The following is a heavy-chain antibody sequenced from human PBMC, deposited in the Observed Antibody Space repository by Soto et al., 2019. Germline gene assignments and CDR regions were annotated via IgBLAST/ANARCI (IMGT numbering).Heavy chain of an antibody. D-gene: IGHD3-16*01. Sequence: SATDSFHASRGTFLSDAIILVRQDPGQGLEWMGGIIPIFGTANYAQKFQGRVTITADESTSTAYMELSSLRSEDTAVYYCARDMSYYYGMDGWGQGNTVTFS. CDR1: RGTFLSDA. CDR3: ARDMSYYYGMDG. J-gene: IGHJ6*02. V-gene: IGHV1-69*01. CDR2: IIPIFGTA.